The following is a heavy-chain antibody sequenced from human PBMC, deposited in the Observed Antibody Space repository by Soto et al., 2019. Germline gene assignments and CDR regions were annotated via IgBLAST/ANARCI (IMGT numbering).Heavy chain of an antibody. J-gene: IGHJ6*03. CDR3: ARGIQTSYYYYYYMDV. Sequence: GASVKVSCKASGGTFSSYAISWVRQAPGQGLEWMGGIIPIFGTANYAQKFQGRVTITADESTSTAYMELSSLRSEDTAVYFCARGIQTSYYYYYYMDVWGKGTTVTVSS. CDR2: IIPIFGTA. V-gene: IGHV1-69*13. CDR1: GGTFSSYA.